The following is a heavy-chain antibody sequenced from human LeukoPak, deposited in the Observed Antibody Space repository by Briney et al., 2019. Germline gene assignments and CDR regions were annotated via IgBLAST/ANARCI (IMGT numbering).Heavy chain of an antibody. CDR3: ARIMIAFGGVTVGLDY. V-gene: IGHV5-51*01. J-gene: IGHJ4*02. CDR2: NYPGDSDT. D-gene: IGHD3-16*02. Sequence: GESLKISRKGSGYSFTSYWIGWVRQMPGKGLEWMGINYPGDSDTRYSPSFQGQVTMSADKSISTAYLQSSSLKASDTAMYYCARIMIAFGGVTVGLDYWGQGTLVTVSS. CDR1: GYSFTSYW.